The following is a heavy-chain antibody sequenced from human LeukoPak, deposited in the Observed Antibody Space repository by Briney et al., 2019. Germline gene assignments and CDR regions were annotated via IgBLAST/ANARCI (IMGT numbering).Heavy chain of an antibody. CDR1: GVSISSSEW. CDR2: IHRDGRT. Sequence: PSGTLSLTCAVSGVSISSSEWWIWVRQPPGQGLEWIGEIHRDGRTRYNPSLKSRVTMSMDYSKNQFSLKLTSVTAADTAIYYCGKTDIYFNPIDYWGPGSLVTVSS. CDR3: GKTDIYFNPIDY. J-gene: IGHJ4*02. V-gene: IGHV4-4*02. D-gene: IGHD3-9*01.